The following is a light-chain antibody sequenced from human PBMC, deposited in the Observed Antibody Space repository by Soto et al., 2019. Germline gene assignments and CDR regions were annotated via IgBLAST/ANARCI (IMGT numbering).Light chain of an antibody. Sequence: EIVLTQSPGTLSLSPGERATLSCRASQSVSSNYLAWYQQKPGQAPRLLIYGASSRATDIPDRFSGSGAGTDFTLTISRLAPEDFAVYYCQQYGSSPTLTFGQGTKVEIK. J-gene: IGKJ1*01. V-gene: IGKV3-20*01. CDR3: QQYGSSPTLT. CDR2: GAS. CDR1: QSVSSNY.